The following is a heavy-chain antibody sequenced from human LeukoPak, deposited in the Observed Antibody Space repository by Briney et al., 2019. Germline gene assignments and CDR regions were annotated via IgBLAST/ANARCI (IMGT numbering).Heavy chain of an antibody. Sequence: GGSLRLSCVASGFTFSSYSMNWVRQAPGRGLEWVPSIITLSATYLYYAESVKGRFTISRDNAKNSLYLQMDSLRAEDTAVYYCARDFDRAGDYHHFDSWGQGTLVTVSS. D-gene: IGHD3-9*01. CDR3: ARDFDRAGDYHHFDS. CDR2: IITLSATYL. J-gene: IGHJ4*02. V-gene: IGHV3-21*01. CDR1: GFTFSSYS.